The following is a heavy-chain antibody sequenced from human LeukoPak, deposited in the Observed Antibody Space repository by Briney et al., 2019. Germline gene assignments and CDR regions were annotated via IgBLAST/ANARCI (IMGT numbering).Heavy chain of an antibody. CDR2: IYYSGST. J-gene: IGHJ4*02. Sequence: SETLSLTCTVSGGSISSSSYHWGWIRQPPGKGLEWIGSIYYSGSTYYNPSLKSRVTISVDTSKNQFSLKLSSVTAADTAVYYCARDDSSGYRRSVFDYWGQGTLVTVSS. D-gene: IGHD3-22*01. CDR3: ARDDSSGYRRSVFDY. V-gene: IGHV4-39*07. CDR1: GGSISSSSYH.